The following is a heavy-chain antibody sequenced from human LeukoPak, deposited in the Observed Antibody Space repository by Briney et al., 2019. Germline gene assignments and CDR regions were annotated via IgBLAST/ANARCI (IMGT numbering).Heavy chain of an antibody. CDR3: AREPGCCTNAVCYPYNWFDP. D-gene: IGHD2-8*01. CDR2: ISSSSYI. CDR1: GFTFSTYS. V-gene: IGHV3-21*01. J-gene: IGHJ5*02. Sequence: GGSLRLSCAASGFTFSTYSMNWVRQAPEKGLEWVSSISSSSYISYADSVKGRFTISRDNAKNSLYLQMNSLRAEDTAVYYCAREPGCCTNAVCYPYNWFDPWGQGTLVTVSS.